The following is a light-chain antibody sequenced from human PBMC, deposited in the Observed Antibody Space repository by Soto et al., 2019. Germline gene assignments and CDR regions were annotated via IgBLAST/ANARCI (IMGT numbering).Light chain of an antibody. CDR2: EVR. V-gene: IGLV2-14*01. CDR1: SSDVGGYNY. CDR3: SSYTGSSPHVV. Sequence: QSALTQPASVSGSPGQSITISCTGTSSDVGGYNYVSWYQQHPGKAPKLMIYEVRNRPSGVPNRFSGSKSGTTASLTISGLQAEDEADYYCSSYTGSSPHVVFGGGTKLTVL. J-gene: IGLJ2*01.